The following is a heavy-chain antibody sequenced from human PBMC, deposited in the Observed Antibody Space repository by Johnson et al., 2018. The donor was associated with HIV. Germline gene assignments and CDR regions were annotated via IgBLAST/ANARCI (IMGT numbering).Heavy chain of an antibody. V-gene: IGHV3-33*03. J-gene: IGHJ3*02. Sequence: QVQLVESGGGVVQPGRSLRLSCAASGFTFSSYGMHWVRQAPGQGLEWVAVIWYDGSNKYYADYVKGRFTISIDKSKNTLYLQMNSLRAEDTAVYYCAKSDGVDIWGQGTMVTVAS. CDR2: IWYDGSNK. CDR1: GFTFSSYG. CDR3: AKSDGVDI.